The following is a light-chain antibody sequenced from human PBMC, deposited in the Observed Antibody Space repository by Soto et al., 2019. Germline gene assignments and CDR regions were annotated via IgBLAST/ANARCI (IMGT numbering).Light chain of an antibody. V-gene: IGLV1-44*01. Sequence: QAVVTQPPSASGTPGQRVTISCSGSNSNIGSNTVNWYQQLPGTAPKLLIYSYNQRPSGVPDRFSGSKSGTSASLAISGLQSEDEADYYCAAWDDSLNGVVFGGGTKLTVL. CDR1: NSNIGSNT. CDR3: AAWDDSLNGVV. CDR2: SYN. J-gene: IGLJ2*01.